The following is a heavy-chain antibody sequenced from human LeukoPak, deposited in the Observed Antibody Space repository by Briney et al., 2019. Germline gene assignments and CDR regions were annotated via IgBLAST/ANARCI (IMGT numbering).Heavy chain of an antibody. CDR1: GFTFSSYE. D-gene: IGHD3-10*02. CDR2: ISSSGSTI. J-gene: IGHJ6*04. V-gene: IGHV3-48*03. CDR3: AELGITMIGGV. Sequence: QPGGSLRLSCAASGFTFSSYEMNWVRQAPGKGLEWVSYISSSGSTIYYADSVKGRFNISRDNAKNSLYLQMNSLRAEDTAVYYCAELGITMIGGVWGKGTTVTISS.